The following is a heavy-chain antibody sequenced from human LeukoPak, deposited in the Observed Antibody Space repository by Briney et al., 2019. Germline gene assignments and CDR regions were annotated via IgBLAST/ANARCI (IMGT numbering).Heavy chain of an antibody. CDR3: ARDLSIAAPGTDFDY. J-gene: IGHJ4*02. CDR2: IIPILGIA. CDR1: GGTFSSYA. Sequence: ASVKVSCKASGGTFSSYAISWVRQAPGQGLEWMGRIIPILGIANYAQKFQGRVTITADKSTSTAYMELSSLRSEDTAVYYCARDLSIAAPGTDFDYWGQGTLVTVSS. D-gene: IGHD6-13*01. V-gene: IGHV1-69*04.